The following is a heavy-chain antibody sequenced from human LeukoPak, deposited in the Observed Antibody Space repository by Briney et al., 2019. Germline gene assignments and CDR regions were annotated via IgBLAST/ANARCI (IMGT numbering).Heavy chain of an antibody. D-gene: IGHD6-19*01. J-gene: IGHJ4*02. CDR3: AKVDSSGWYAFDY. CDR1: EFTFSNYG. V-gene: IGHV3-30*18. Sequence: GRSLRLSCAASEFTFSNYGMHWVRQAPGKGLEWVAIISDDGSNKNYVDSVKGRFTISRDNSKNTLYLQMNSLRAEDTAVYYCAKVDSSGWYAFDYWGQGTLVTVSS. CDR2: ISDDGSNK.